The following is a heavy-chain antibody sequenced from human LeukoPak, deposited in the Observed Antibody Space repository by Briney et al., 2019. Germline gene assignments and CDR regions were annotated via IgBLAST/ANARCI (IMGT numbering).Heavy chain of an antibody. J-gene: IGHJ6*04. CDR2: INHSGST. V-gene: IGHV4-34*01. Sequence: SETLSLTCAVYGGSFSGYYWSWIRQPPGKGLEWIGKINHSGSTNYNPSLKSRVTISVDTSKNQFSLKLSSVTAADTAIYYCGAVAAIRSYYGMDVWGKGTTVTVSS. CDR1: GGSFSGYY. CDR3: GAVAAIRSYYGMDV. D-gene: IGHD2-2*02.